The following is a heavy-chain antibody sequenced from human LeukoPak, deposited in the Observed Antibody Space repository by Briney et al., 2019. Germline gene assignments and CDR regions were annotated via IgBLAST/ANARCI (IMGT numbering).Heavy chain of an antibody. CDR1: GFTFSHYI. V-gene: IGHV3-21*04. Sequence: PGGSLRLSCEASGFTFSHYIMSWLRQAPGKGLEWVSSISGSVGYYGDYVNYADSVKGRFTTSRDNAKNSLYLQMNSLRAEDTAVYYCARDLIPDLDIVVVPGNFDYWGQGTLVTVSS. CDR2: ISGSVGYYGDYV. J-gene: IGHJ4*02. D-gene: IGHD2-2*01. CDR3: ARDLIPDLDIVVVPGNFDY.